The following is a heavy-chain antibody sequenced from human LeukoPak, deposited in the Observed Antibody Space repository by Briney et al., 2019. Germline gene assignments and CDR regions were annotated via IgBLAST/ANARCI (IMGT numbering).Heavy chain of an antibody. V-gene: IGHV3-23*01. Sequence: GGSLRLSCAASGFNFANHAMSWVRQTPGKGLEWVSAISGGGDITYYADSVTGRFTISRDNAKNSLYLQMNSLRAEDTALYYCARDNGYGDSLDYWGQGTLVTVSS. CDR1: GFNFANHA. D-gene: IGHD4-17*01. CDR2: ISGGGDIT. J-gene: IGHJ4*02. CDR3: ARDNGYGDSLDY.